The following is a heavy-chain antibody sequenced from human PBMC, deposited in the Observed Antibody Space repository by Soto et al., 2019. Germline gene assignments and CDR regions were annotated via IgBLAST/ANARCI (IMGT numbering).Heavy chain of an antibody. CDR3: ARLSGSGWYTAAY. Sequence: QVQLQQSGPGLVKPSETLSLTCTVSGGSITNYYWSWVRQPPGKGLEWIGYIYYTGSTNYSPSLKSRGTMSMDTSNSQLSLKLTSVTAADTAVYYCARLSGSGWYTAAYWGQGTLVTVSS. CDR1: GGSITNYY. J-gene: IGHJ4*02. V-gene: IGHV4-59*08. CDR2: IYYTGST. D-gene: IGHD6-19*01.